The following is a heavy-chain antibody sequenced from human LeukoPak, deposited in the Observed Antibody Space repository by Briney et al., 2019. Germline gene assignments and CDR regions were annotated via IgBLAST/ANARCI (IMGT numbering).Heavy chain of an antibody. Sequence: SETLSLTCIASGGSISSGSYYWGWIRQPPGKGLEWIGSIYYNGATFYNPSLKSRLTISVDTSKNQFSLRLTSVTAADTAVYYCAGHDHGDHGDPNWFDPWGQGTLVIVSS. D-gene: IGHD4-17*01. CDR2: IYYNGAT. J-gene: IGHJ5*02. V-gene: IGHV4-39*01. CDR3: AGHDHGDHGDPNWFDP. CDR1: GGSISSGSYY.